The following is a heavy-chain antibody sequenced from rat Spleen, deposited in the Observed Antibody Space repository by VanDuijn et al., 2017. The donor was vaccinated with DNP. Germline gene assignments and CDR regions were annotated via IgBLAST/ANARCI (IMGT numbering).Heavy chain of an antibody. CDR3: ARHRVS. CDR2: ISYEGSST. Sequence: EVQLVESGGGLVQPGRSLKLSCAASGFTFSDYYMAWVRQAPKKGLEWVASISYEGSSTYYGDSVKGRFTISRDNAKSTLYLQMNSLRSEDTATYYCARHRVSWGQGVMVTVSS. CDR1: GFTFSDYY. D-gene: IGHD1-4*01. J-gene: IGHJ2*01. V-gene: IGHV5-22*01.